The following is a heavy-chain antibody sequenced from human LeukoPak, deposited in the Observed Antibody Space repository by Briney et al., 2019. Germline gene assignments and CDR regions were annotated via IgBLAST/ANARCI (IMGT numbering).Heavy chain of an antibody. J-gene: IGHJ4*02. Sequence: KASETLSLTCTVSGYSISSGYYWDWIRQPPGKGLEWIGSIYHSGSTYYNPSLKSRVTISVDTSKNQFSLKLSSVTAADTAVYYCASVLLWFGECEKLFDYWGQGTLVTVSS. V-gene: IGHV4-38-2*02. D-gene: IGHD3-10*01. CDR3: ASVLLWFGECEKLFDY. CDR2: IYHSGST. CDR1: GYSISSGYY.